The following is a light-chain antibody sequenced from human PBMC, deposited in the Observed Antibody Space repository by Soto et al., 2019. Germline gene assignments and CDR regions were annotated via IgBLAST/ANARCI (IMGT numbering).Light chain of an antibody. J-gene: IGKJ5*01. V-gene: IGKV3-11*01. CDR3: QHRSNWPPLT. CDR2: DSS. CDR1: QSVSIY. Sequence: EIVLTQSPATLSLSPGERATLSCRASQSVSIYLAWYQQKPAQAPRLLIYDSSNRAAGIPARFSARGSGTDFTLFISNLEPEDSAVDYCQHRSNWPPLTFGQGTRLEIK.